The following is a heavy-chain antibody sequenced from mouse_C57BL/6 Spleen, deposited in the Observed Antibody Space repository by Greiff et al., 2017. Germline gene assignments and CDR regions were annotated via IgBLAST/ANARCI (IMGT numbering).Heavy chain of an antibody. CDR1: GYTFTSYG. J-gene: IGHJ2*01. CDR3: ARAYYYGLYYFDY. Sequence: QVQLKQSGAELARPGASVKLSCKASGYTFTSYGVSWVKQRTGQGLEWIGEIYPRSGNTYYNEKFKGKATLTADKSSSTVYMELRSLKSEDSAVYFCARAYYYGLYYFDYWGQGTTLTVSS. CDR2: IYPRSGNT. D-gene: IGHD1-1*01. V-gene: IGHV1-81*01.